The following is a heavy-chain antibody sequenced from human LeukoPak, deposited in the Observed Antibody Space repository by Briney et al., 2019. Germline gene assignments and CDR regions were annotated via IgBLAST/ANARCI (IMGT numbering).Heavy chain of an antibody. Sequence: GRSLRLSCAASGFTFSSYGMHWVRQAPGKGLEWVAVISYDGSNKYYADSVKGRFTISRDNSKDTLYLQMNSLRAEDTAVYYCAKDVGSSQYLFDYWDQGTLVTVSS. J-gene: IGHJ4*02. CDR3: AKDVGSSQYLFDY. CDR1: GFTFSSYG. D-gene: IGHD1-26*01. CDR2: ISYDGSNK. V-gene: IGHV3-30*18.